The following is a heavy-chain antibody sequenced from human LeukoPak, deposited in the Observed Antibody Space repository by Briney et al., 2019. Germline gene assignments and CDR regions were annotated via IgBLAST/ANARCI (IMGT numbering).Heavy chain of an antibody. J-gene: IGHJ4*02. CDR1: GFTFSSYG. CDR3: ASRRGGIVGDY. D-gene: IGHD2-15*01. Sequence: PGGSLRLSCAASGFTFSSYGMHWVRQAPGKGLEWVALIWYDGSNKYYADSVKGRFTISRDNSKNTVYLQMNSLRAEDTAAYYCASRRGGIVGDYWGQGTLVTVSS. CDR2: IWYDGSNK. V-gene: IGHV3-33*01.